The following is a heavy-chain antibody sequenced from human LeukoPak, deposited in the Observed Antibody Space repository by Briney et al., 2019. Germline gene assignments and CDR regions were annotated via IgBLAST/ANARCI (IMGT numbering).Heavy chain of an antibody. D-gene: IGHD2/OR15-2a*01. CDR2: ISGSGGST. Sequence: GGSLRLSCAASGFAFSSYAMSWVRQAPGKGLEWVSAISGSGGSTYYADSVKGRFTISRDNSKNTLYLQMNSLRAEDTAVYYCATGLQFLKFDYWGQGTLVTVSS. V-gene: IGHV3-23*01. CDR1: GFAFSSYA. J-gene: IGHJ4*02. CDR3: ATGLQFLKFDY.